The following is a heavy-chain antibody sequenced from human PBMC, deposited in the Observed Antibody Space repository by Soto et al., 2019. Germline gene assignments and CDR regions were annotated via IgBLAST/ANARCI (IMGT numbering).Heavy chain of an antibody. D-gene: IGHD3-22*01. Sequence: QMQLQASGPGLVKPSETLSLTCNVSGASVSHGYWSWIRQPPGKALEWIGFMYFGGSFNYNPSLTSRATISVETSKNQSPMKLTSVTASDTAVYYCARSYYDSTGFAVDPWGQGTLVTVSS. CDR1: GASVSHGY. J-gene: IGHJ5*02. V-gene: IGHV4-59*02. CDR2: MYFGGSF. CDR3: ARSYYDSTGFAVDP.